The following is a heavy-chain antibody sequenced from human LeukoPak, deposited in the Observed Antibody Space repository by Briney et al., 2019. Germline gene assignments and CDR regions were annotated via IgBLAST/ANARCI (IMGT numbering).Heavy chain of an antibody. CDR2: IGIAGDT. V-gene: IGHV3-13*01. Sequence: GGSLRLSCAASGFTFSSHDMHWVRQATGKGLEWVSAIGIAGDTYYPGSVKGRFTISREDAKNSLHLQMNSLRAGDTAVYYCVRVSAYDRSGYYYDYWGQGTLVTVSS. J-gene: IGHJ4*02. CDR3: VRVSAYDRSGYYYDY. D-gene: IGHD3-22*01. CDR1: GFTFSSHD.